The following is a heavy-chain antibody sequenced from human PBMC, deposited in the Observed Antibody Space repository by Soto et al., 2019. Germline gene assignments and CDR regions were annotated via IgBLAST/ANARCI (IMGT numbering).Heavy chain of an antibody. CDR1: GGSVSSGGNY. CDR2: VHDTGTT. CDR3: ARGLSSPSAAGV. D-gene: IGHD6-6*01. J-gene: IGHJ4*02. Sequence: HLQLQESGPGLVKPSETLSLTCAVSGGSVSSGGNYWGWIRQSPGKGLEWIGSVHDTGTTHYNPSLTSRVTISVDTSKNQFSLNVNSVTAADTAVYYCARGLSSPSAAGVWGQGTLVTVSS. V-gene: IGHV4-39*01.